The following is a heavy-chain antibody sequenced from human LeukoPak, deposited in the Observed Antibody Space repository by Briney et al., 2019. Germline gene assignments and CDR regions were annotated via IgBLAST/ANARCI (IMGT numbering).Heavy chain of an antibody. J-gene: IGHJ4*02. D-gene: IGHD5-18*01. V-gene: IGHV1-2*02. Sequence: GASGKASCKASGYTLTGYDMHWGRQAAGQGREWMGWISPNSGGTNYAPKLQDRVTATRDTSITTAYMELSSLSSHDTAVYYCASAGVVGGYSYDFDSWGQATLVTVPS. CDR3: ASAGVVGGYSYDFDS. CDR1: GYTLTGYD. CDR2: ISPNSGGT.